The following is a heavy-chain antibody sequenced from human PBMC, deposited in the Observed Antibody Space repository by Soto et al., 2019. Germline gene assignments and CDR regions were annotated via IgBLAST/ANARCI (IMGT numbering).Heavy chain of an antibody. D-gene: IGHD6-6*01. V-gene: IGHV3-15*07. Sequence: GGSLRLSCAASGFTFSSYAMNWVRQATGKGLEWVGRIKSKTDGGTTDYAAPVKGRFTISRDDSKNTLYLQMNSLKTEDTAVYYCTTGFTRLAAFDIWGQGTMVTVSS. CDR2: IKSKTDGGTT. J-gene: IGHJ3*02. CDR1: GFTFSSYA. CDR3: TTGFTRLAAFDI.